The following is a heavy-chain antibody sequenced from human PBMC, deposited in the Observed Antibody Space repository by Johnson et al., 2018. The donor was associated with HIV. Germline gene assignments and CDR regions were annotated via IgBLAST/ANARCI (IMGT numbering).Heavy chain of an antibody. D-gene: IGHD1-26*01. J-gene: IGHJ3*02. V-gene: IGHV3-23*04. CDR1: GFTFSNYA. CDR3: AREGSGIAGGGACDI. Sequence: VQLVESGGGLVQPGGSLRLSCTASGFTFSNYAMTWVRQAPGKGLEWVSGISGSGGSTYYADSVKGRFTISRDSSKNTLYLQMNSLRAEDTAVYYCAREGSGIAGGGACDIWGQGTMVTVSS. CDR2: ISGSGGST.